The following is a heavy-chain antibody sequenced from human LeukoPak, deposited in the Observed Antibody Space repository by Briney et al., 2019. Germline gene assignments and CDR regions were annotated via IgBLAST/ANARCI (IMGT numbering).Heavy chain of an antibody. V-gene: IGHV4-34*01. D-gene: IGHD2-2*01. Sequence: SETLSLTCAVYGGSFSGYYWSWIRQPPGKGLEWIGEINHSGSTNYNPSLKSRVTISVDTSKNQFSLKLSSVTAADTAVYYCARRGYCSSTSWSAEALNWFDPWGQGTLVTVSS. CDR2: INHSGST. CDR3: ARRGYCSSTSWSAEALNWFDP. J-gene: IGHJ5*02. CDR1: GGSFSGYY.